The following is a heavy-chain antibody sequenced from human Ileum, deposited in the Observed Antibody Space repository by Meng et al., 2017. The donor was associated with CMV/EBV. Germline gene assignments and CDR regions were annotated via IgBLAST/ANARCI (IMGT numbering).Heavy chain of an antibody. CDR1: GFSLTRSGMG. CDR3: AQTGPVRDYFQS. Sequence: QIALKACGATLGKPTQTLTLTGPFSGFSLTRSGMGVGWIRQPPGKALEWLALIYWDDDKRYSPSLNNRLTITKDASKNQVVLSMTSMGPVDTATYYCAQTGPVRDYFQSWGQGTLVTVSS. J-gene: IGHJ4*02. D-gene: IGHD1-1*01. V-gene: IGHV2-5*02. CDR2: IYWDDDK.